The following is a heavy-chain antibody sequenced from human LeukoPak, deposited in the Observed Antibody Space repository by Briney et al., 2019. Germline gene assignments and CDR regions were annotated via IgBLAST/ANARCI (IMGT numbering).Heavy chain of an antibody. D-gene: IGHD5-18*01. Sequence: SETLSLTCTVSGGSISSYYWSWIRQPPGKGLEWIGYIYYSGSTHYNPSLKSRVTISVGTSKNQFSLRLSSVTAADTAVYYCARDVYSSGSGLDWGQGTLVTVSS. CDR1: GGSISSYY. CDR3: ARDVYSSGSGLD. CDR2: IYYSGST. J-gene: IGHJ4*02. V-gene: IGHV4-30-4*01.